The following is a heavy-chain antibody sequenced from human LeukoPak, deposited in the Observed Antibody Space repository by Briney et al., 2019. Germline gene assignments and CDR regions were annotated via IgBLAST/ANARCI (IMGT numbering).Heavy chain of an antibody. CDR2: IYNSGST. D-gene: IGHD1/OR15-1a*01. Sequence: SQTLSLTCAVSGDSVSSAAYSWSWIRQPPGKGLEWVGQIYNSGSTYYNPSLRSRPTISLDRSKKQFSLKLSSMTAADTAVYYCARNNSHYGLDVWGQGTTVTVSS. V-gene: IGHV4-30-2*01. J-gene: IGHJ6*02. CDR3: ARNNSHYGLDV. CDR1: GDSVSSAAYS.